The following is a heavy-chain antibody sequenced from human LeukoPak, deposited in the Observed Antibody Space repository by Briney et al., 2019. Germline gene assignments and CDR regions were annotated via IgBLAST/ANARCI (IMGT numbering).Heavy chain of an antibody. CDR2: IHHSGST. CDR1: GGSNSSYY. V-gene: IGHV4-59*01. CDR3: ARATSWDYDFWSGGGWFDP. D-gene: IGHD3-3*01. Sequence: SETPSLTCTVSGGSNSSYYWNWIRQPPGKGLEWIGYIHHSGSTKYNPSLKSRVTISLDTSKNQFSLKLSSVTAADTAVYYCARATSWDYDFWSGGGWFDPWGQGTLVTVSS. J-gene: IGHJ5*02.